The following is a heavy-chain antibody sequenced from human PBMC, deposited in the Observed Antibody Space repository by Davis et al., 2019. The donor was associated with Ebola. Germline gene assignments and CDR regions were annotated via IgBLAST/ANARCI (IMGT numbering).Heavy chain of an antibody. CDR3: ARRSFGYSYEFDY. V-gene: IGHV5-51*01. J-gene: IGHJ4*02. CDR1: GYSFTNYW. CDR2: IYPGDSGT. D-gene: IGHD5-18*01. Sequence: PGGSLRLSCKGSGYSFTNYWIGWVRQMPGKGLEWMGIIYPGDSGTRYSPSFQGHVTISADKSISTAYLQWSSLKASDTAMYYCARRSFGYSYEFDYWGQGTLVTVSS.